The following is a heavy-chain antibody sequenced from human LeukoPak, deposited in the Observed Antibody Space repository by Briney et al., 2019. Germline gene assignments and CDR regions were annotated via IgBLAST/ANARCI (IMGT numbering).Heavy chain of an antibody. D-gene: IGHD4-23*01. CDR2: ISGSDGTT. V-gene: IGHV3-23*01. CDR1: GFTFSSNA. CDR3: AKDILRWAFDI. J-gene: IGHJ3*02. Sequence: GGSLRLSCAASGFTFSSNAMSWVRQAPGKGLEWVSAISGSDGTTHYSDSVKGRFTISRDNSKNTLYLQMNSLRVEDTAVYYCAKDILRWAFDIWGQGTMVTVSS.